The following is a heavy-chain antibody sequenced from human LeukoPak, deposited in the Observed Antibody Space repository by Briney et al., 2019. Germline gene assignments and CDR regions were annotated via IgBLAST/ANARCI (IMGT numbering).Heavy chain of an antibody. CDR3: ARAPYIVVVPAATHYYYYYYMDV. CDR2: FFHGGST. V-gene: IGHV4-38-2*02. Sequence: PSETLSLTCTVSGYSITSGYFWGWIRQPPGKGLEWIGSFFHGGSTYYNPSLKSRVIISVDTSKNHFSLNLTSVTAADTAVYYCARAPYIVVVPAATHYYYYYYMDVWGKGTTVTVSS. J-gene: IGHJ6*03. D-gene: IGHD2-2*01. CDR1: GYSITSGYF.